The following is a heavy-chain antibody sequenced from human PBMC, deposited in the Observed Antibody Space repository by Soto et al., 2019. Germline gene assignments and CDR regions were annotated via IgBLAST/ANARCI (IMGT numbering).Heavy chain of an antibody. D-gene: IGHD7-27*01. CDR3: ARDPPNWGYGGSWFDP. Sequence: QVQLVQSGAEVKKPGSSVKVSCKASGGTFSSYAISWVRQAPGQGLEWMGGIIPIFGTANYAQKFLGRVTITADESTSTAYMELSSLRSEDTAVYYCARDPPNWGYGGSWFDPWGQGTLVTVSS. CDR1: GGTFSSYA. CDR2: IIPIFGTA. V-gene: IGHV1-69*01. J-gene: IGHJ5*02.